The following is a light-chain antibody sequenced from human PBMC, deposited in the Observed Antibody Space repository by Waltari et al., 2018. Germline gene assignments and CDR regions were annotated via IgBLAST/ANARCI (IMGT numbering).Light chain of an antibody. V-gene: IGKV2-28*01. Sequence: DIVLTQSPLSLAVTPGEPASISCRSSQSLLHSHGYNYLDWYRQKPGQSPQLLIYLGSMRASGVPDRFSGSGAGTDFTLEISRVEAEDVGVYYCMQALQMPDTFGQGTRLEIK. CDR2: LGS. CDR3: MQALQMPDT. CDR1: QSLLHSHGYNY. J-gene: IGKJ5*01.